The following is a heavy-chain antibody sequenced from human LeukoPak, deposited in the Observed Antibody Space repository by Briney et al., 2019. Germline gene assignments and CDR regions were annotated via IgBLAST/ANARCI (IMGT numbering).Heavy chain of an antibody. CDR3: ARDKTGIFDY. Sequence: SDTLSLTCTVSGGSISFTSYYWSWIRQPPGKGLEWIGYVYYSGATTYNPSLKSRVSISVDTSNNQFSLKLNSVTAADTAVYYCARDKTGIFDYWGRGTLVTVSS. V-gene: IGHV4-59*12. J-gene: IGHJ4*02. CDR2: VYYSGAT. CDR1: GGSISFTSYY. D-gene: IGHD7-27*01.